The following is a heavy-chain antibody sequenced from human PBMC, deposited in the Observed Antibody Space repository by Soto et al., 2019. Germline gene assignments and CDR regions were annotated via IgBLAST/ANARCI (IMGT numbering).Heavy chain of an antibody. CDR2: IYYNGNT. CDR1: GASISSYY. J-gene: IGHJ5*02. D-gene: IGHD3-16*01. CDR3: ARRAVAGDALREDNWFDP. Sequence: SETLSLTCTVSGASISSYYWNWIRQSPGKGLEWIGHIYYNGNTKYNPFLESRLTISVDTSKNQFSLELNSVTAADTAVYFCARRAVAGDALREDNWFDPWGQGTLVTVSS. V-gene: IGHV4-59*01.